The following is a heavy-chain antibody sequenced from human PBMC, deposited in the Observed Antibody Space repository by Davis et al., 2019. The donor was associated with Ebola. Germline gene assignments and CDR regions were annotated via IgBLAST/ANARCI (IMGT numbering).Heavy chain of an antibody. J-gene: IGHJ6*02. V-gene: IGHV4-34*01. Sequence: MPSETLSLTCAVYGGSFSGYYWSWIRQPPGKGLEWIGEINHSGSTNYNPSLKSRVTISVDTSKNQFSLKLSSVTVADTAVYYCARGRGYSSSWSFYYYGMDVWGQGTTVTVSS. CDR3: ARGRGYSSSWSFYYYGMDV. CDR2: INHSGST. D-gene: IGHD6-13*01. CDR1: GGSFSGYY.